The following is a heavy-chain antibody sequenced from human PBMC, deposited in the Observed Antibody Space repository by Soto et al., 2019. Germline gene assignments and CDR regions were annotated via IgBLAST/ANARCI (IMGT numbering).Heavy chain of an antibody. Sequence: SETLSLTCTVSGGSISSGGYYWSWIRQHPGKGLEWIGYIYYSGSTYYNPSLKSRVTISVDTSKNQFSLKLSSVTAADTAVYYCARTGSSWHGYYYYGMDVWGQGTTVTSP. CDR2: IYYSGST. J-gene: IGHJ6*02. CDR3: ARTGSSWHGYYYYGMDV. CDR1: GGSISSGGYY. D-gene: IGHD6-13*01. V-gene: IGHV4-31*03.